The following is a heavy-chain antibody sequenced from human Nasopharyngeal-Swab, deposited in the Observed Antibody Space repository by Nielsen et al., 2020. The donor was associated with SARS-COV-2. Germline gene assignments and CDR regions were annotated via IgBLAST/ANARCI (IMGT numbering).Heavy chain of an antibody. CDR3: AREGLAAASDY. CDR1: GGSISIVGYY. D-gene: IGHD6-13*01. Sequence: SETLSLTCTVSGGSISIVGYYWTWIRQHPGKGLEWIGYIYYSGSTYYNPSLKSRVTISVDTSKNQFSLKLSSVTAADTAVYDCAREGLAAASDYWGQGTLVTVSS. V-gene: IGHV4-31*03. CDR2: IYYSGST. J-gene: IGHJ4*02.